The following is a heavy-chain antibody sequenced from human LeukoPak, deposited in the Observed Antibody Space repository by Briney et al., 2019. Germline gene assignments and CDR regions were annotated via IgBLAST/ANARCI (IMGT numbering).Heavy chain of an antibody. CDR2: INPNSGGS. V-gene: IGHV1-2*02. D-gene: IGHD3-3*01. Sequence: GASVKVSCKASGYTFTGYYMHWVRQAPGQGLEWMGWINPNSGGSNYAQKFQGRVTMTRDTSITTAYMELSRLRSDDTAVYYCARDSVIFGVVTFDYWGQGTLVTVSS. CDR3: ARDSVIFGVVTFDY. J-gene: IGHJ4*02. CDR1: GYTFTGYY.